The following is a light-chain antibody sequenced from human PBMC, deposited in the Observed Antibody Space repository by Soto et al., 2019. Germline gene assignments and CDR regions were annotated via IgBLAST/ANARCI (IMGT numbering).Light chain of an antibody. V-gene: IGLV1-51*01. J-gene: IGLJ1*01. CDR1: SSNIGNNY. CDR2: DNN. Sequence: QSVLTQPPSVSAAPGQKGTISCSGSSSNIGNNYVSWYQQLPGTAPKLLIYDNNKRPSGIPDRFSGSKSGTSATLGITGLQTGDEADYYCGTWDSSLSAYVFGTGTKLTV. CDR3: GTWDSSLSAYV.